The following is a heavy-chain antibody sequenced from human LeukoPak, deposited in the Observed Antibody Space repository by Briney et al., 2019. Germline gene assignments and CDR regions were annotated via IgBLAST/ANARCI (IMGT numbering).Heavy chain of an antibody. J-gene: IGHJ4*02. CDR3: ASAAAGTDY. CDR1: GGSFSGYY. D-gene: IGHD6-13*01. V-gene: IGHV4-34*01. Sequence: TPSETLSLTCAVYGGSFSGYYWSWIRQPPGKGLEWIGEINHSGSTNYNPSLKSRVTISVDTSKNQFSLKLSSVTAADTAVYYCASAAAGTDYWGQGTLVTVSS. CDR2: INHSGST.